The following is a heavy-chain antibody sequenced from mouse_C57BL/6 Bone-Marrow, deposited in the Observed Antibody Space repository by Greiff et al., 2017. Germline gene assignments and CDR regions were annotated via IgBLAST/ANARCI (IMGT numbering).Heavy chain of an antibody. J-gene: IGHJ4*01. V-gene: IGHV1-64*01. CDR2: MHPNGGSP. CDR1: GYTFTNYW. D-gene: IGHD2-4*01. CDR3: ARSYDYDDYTMDY. Sequence: QVQLQQPGAELVKPGASVKLSCTASGYTFTNYWMHWVKQRPGQGLEWIGMMHPNGGSPDYNEQFTSEATLCVDKSSRTAYMELSSLTSEDSAVYYCARSYDYDDYTMDYWGQGTSVTVSS.